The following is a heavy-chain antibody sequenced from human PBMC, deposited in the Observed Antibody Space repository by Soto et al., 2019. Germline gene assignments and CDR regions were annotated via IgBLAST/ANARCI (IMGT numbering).Heavy chain of an antibody. D-gene: IGHD1-26*01. CDR2: IWYDGSNK. J-gene: IGHJ4*02. CDR3: ARDGTYSGSYYSTDFMFY. Sequence: PGGSLRLSCAASGFTFSSYCMHWVRQAPGKGLEWVAVIWYDGSNKYYADSVKGRFTISRDNSKNTLYLQMNSLRAEDTAVYYCARDGTYSGSYYSTDFMFYWGQGTLVTVSS. V-gene: IGHV3-33*01. CDR1: GFTFSSYC.